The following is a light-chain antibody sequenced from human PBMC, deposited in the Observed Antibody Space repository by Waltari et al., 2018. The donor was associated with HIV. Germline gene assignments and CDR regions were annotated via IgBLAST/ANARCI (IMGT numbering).Light chain of an antibody. V-gene: IGLV1-40*01. Sequence: QSVLTQPPSVSGAPGPRVTIPCTGSSSNIGAGFGVHWYQQLPGTAPKLLIYGDSNRPSGVPDRFSGSKSGTSASLAITGLQSEDEADYYCQSYDSSLSTAVVFGGGTKLTVL. J-gene: IGLJ2*01. CDR3: QSYDSSLSTAVV. CDR1: SSNIGAGFG. CDR2: GDS.